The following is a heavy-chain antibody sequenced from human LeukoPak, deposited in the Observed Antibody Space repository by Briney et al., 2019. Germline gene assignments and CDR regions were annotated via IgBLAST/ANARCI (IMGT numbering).Heavy chain of an antibody. CDR1: GFTFSSYW. D-gene: IGHD5-18*01. Sequence: GGSLRLSCAASGFTFSSYWMSWVRQAPGKGLEWVANIKQDGSEKYYVDSVKGRFTISRDNAKNSLYLQMNSLRDEDTAVYYCARDVEYSYGYEYYYYGMDVWGQGTTVTVSS. V-gene: IGHV3-7*01. CDR2: IKQDGSEK. J-gene: IGHJ6*02. CDR3: ARDVEYSYGYEYYYYGMDV.